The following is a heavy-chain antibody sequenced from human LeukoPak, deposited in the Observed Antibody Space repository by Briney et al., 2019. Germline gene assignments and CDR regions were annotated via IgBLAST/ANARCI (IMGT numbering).Heavy chain of an antibody. CDR2: ISSSSSTI. Sequence: SGGSLRLSCAASGFTFSSYSMNWVRQAPGKGLECVSYISSSSSTIYYADSVEGRFTISRDNAKNSLYLQMNSLRDEDTAVYYCAREYTTMLDYWGQGTLVTVSS. D-gene: IGHD1-1*01. CDR1: GFTFSSYS. J-gene: IGHJ4*02. CDR3: AREYTTMLDY. V-gene: IGHV3-48*02.